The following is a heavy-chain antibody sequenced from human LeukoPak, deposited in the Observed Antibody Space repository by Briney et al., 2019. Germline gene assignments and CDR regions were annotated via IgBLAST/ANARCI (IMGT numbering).Heavy chain of an antibody. CDR1: GGSISSSNYY. J-gene: IGHJ4*02. CDR3: ARHASVDGNWPRPLDY. CDR2: IYYSGST. Sequence: SETLSLTCTVSGGSISSSNYYWGWIRQPPGKGLEWIGNIYYSGSTYYKPSLKTRVTISVDTCKNQFSLKLTSVTAADTAVYYCARHASVDGNWPRPLDYWGQGSLVTVSS. D-gene: IGHD6-19*01. V-gene: IGHV4-39*01.